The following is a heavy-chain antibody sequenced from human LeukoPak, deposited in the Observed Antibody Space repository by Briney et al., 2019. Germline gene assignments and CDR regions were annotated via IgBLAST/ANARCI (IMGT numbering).Heavy chain of an antibody. D-gene: IGHD6-13*01. CDR3: ARDSSSWSGDYYYGMDV. V-gene: IGHV4-4*07. CDR2: IYTSGST. CDR1: GGSTSSYY. J-gene: IGHJ6*02. Sequence: PSETLSLTCTVSGGSTSSYYWSWIRQPAGKGLEWIGRIYTSGSTNYNPSLKSRVTMSVDTSKNQFSLKLSSVTAADTAVYYCARDSSSWSGDYYYGMDVWGQGTTVTVSS.